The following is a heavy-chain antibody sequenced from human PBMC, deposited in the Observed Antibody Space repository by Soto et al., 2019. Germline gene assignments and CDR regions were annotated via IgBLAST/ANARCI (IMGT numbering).Heavy chain of an antibody. J-gene: IGHJ5*02. CDR3: ARGAFTMVRGVIINDNWFDP. V-gene: IGHV4-30-2*01. Sequence: QLQLQESGSGLVKPSQTLSLTCAVSGGSISSGGYSWSWIRQPPGKGLEWIGYIYHSGSTYYNPSLKSRVTISVDRSKSQFSLKLSSVTAADTAVYYCARGAFTMVRGVIINDNWFDPWGQGTLVTVSS. CDR1: GGSISSGGYS. D-gene: IGHD3-10*01. CDR2: IYHSGST.